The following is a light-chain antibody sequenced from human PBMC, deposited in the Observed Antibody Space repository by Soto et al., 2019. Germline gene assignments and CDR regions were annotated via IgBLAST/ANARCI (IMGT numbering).Light chain of an antibody. CDR1: QSVSIY. CDR3: QQRSNWPPKIT. Sequence: EIALARSLATLSLSPGERATLSCRASQSVSIYLAWYQQKPGQAPRLLISDASNRATGIPARFSGSVSGTDFTLTISSLEPEDFAVYYCQQRSNWPPKITFGQGTRLEIK. CDR2: DAS. J-gene: IGKJ5*01. V-gene: IGKV3-11*01.